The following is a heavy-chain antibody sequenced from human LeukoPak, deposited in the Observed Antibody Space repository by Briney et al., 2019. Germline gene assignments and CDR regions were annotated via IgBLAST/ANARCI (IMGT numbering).Heavy chain of an antibody. Sequence: ASVKVSCKAFGYTFTGYYMHWVRQAPGQGLEWMGRINPNSGGTNYAQKFQGRVTMTRDTSISTAYMELSRLRSDDTAVYYCARDPTMVRGVIITYWFDPWGQGTLVTVSP. V-gene: IGHV1-2*06. D-gene: IGHD3-10*01. CDR1: GYTFTGYY. CDR2: INPNSGGT. J-gene: IGHJ5*02. CDR3: ARDPTMVRGVIITYWFDP.